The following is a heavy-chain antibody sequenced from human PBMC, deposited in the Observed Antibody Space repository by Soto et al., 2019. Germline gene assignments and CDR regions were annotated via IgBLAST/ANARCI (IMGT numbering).Heavy chain of an antibody. V-gene: IGHV3-30*18. Sequence: PGGSLRLSCAASGFTFSSYGMHWVRQAPGKGLEWVAVISYDGSNKYYADSVKGRFTISRDNSKNTLYLQMNSLRAEDTAVYYCAKGPGVWIQLWFPFDYWGQGTLVTVSS. CDR1: GFTFSSYG. CDR2: ISYDGSNK. D-gene: IGHD5-18*01. J-gene: IGHJ4*02. CDR3: AKGPGVWIQLWFPFDY.